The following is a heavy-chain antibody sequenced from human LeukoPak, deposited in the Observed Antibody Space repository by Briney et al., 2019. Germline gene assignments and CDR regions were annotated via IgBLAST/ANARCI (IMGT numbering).Heavy chain of an antibody. CDR2: IWYDGSNK. J-gene: IGHJ4*02. CDR1: GFTFSSYD. D-gene: IGHD5-24*01. Sequence: GGSLRLSCAASGFTFSSYDMHWVRQAPGKGLEWVAVIWYDGSNKYYADSVKGRFTISRDNSKNTLYLQMNSLRAEDTAVYYCARDTPGTIYLDLWARGTVVSV. V-gene: IGHV3-33*01. CDR3: ARDTPGTIYLDL.